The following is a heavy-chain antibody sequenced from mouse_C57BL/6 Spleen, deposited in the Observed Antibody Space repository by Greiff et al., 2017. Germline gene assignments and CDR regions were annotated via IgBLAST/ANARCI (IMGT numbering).Heavy chain of an antibody. CDR2: IYPRDGST. Sequence: QVQLKESGPELVKPGASVKLSCKASGYSFTSYDINWVKQRPGQGLEWIGWIYPRDGSTKYNEKFKGKATLTVDTSSSTAYMELHSLTSEDSAVYFCARGNWYFDVWGTGTTVTVSS. V-gene: IGHV1-85*01. CDR3: ARGNWYFDV. CDR1: GYSFTSYD. J-gene: IGHJ1*03.